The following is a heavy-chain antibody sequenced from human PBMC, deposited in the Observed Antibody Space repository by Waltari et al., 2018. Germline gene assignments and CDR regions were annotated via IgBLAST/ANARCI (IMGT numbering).Heavy chain of an antibody. V-gene: IGHV3-23*01. J-gene: IGHJ4*02. CDR1: GFTFSSYA. CDR3: AKDGGSGYYFDY. D-gene: IGHD3-22*01. CDR2: ISGSGGST. Sequence: EVQLLESGGGLVQPGGSLRLSCAASGFTFSSYAMSWVRQAPGEGLEWVSAISGSGGSTYYADSVKGRFTISRDNSKNTLYLQMNSLRAEDTAVYYCAKDGGSGYYFDYWGQGTLVTVSS.